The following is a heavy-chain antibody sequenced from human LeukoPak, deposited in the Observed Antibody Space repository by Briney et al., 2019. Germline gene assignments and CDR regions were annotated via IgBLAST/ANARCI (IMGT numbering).Heavy chain of an antibody. J-gene: IGHJ4*02. D-gene: IGHD6-13*01. CDR1: GYTFTGYY. CDR2: INPNSGGT. V-gene: IGHV1-2*02. CDR3: ASSGGIAAAGHFDY. Sequence: ASVKVSCKASGYTFTGYYMHWVRQAPGQGLEWMGWINPNSGGTNYAQKFQGRVTTTRDTSISTAYMELSRLRSDDTAVYYCASSGGIAAAGHFDYWGQGTLVTVSS.